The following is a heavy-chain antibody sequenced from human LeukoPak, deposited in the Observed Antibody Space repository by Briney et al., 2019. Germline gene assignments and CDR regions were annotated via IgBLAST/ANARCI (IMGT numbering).Heavy chain of an antibody. CDR3: ARGEGLGTTNGGYYFAY. CDR1: GFTFSNYW. J-gene: IGHJ4*02. CDR2: IKQDGSDK. V-gene: IGHV3-7*01. Sequence: GGSLRLSCSTSGFTFSNYWMSWVRRAPGKGLEWVANIKQDGSDKYYVDSVKGRFTISRDNAKNSLYLQMNTLRAEDTAVYYCARGEGLGTTNGGYYFAYWGQGSLVIVSS. D-gene: IGHD1-26*01.